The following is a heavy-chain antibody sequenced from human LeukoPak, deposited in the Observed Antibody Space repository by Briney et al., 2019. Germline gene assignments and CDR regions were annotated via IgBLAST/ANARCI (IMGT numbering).Heavy chain of an antibody. CDR3: ARARNSNFRYFDY. CDR2: INSGGST. CDR1: GLTVSRNY. V-gene: IGHV3-53*01. D-gene: IGHD2/OR15-2a*01. Sequence: AGGSLRLSCAASGLTVSRNYMSWVRQAPGKGLEWVSVINSGGSTYYADSVKGRFTISRDYSKNTLDLQMNSLRADDTAVYYCARARNSNFRYFDYWGQGTLVTVSS. J-gene: IGHJ4*02.